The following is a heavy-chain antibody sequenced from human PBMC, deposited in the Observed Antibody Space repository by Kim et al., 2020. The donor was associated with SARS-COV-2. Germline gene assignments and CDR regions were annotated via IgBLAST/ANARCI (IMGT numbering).Heavy chain of an antibody. CDR1: GGSFSGYY. Sequence: SETLSLTCAVYGGSFSGYYWSWIRQPPGKGLEWIGEINHSGSTNYNPSLKSRVTISVDTSKNQFSLKLSSVTAADTAVYYCAREPRRVSRTISGSSWYEARQPVRGYGMDVWGQGTTVTVSS. D-gene: IGHD6-13*01. V-gene: IGHV4-34*01. CDR2: INHSGST. CDR3: AREPRRVSRTISGSSWYEARQPVRGYGMDV. J-gene: IGHJ6*02.